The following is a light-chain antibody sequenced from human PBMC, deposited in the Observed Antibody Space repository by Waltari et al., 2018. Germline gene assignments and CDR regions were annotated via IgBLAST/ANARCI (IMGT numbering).Light chain of an antibody. CDR3: CSYAGSWIWV. V-gene: IGLV2-23*02. Sequence: QPALTQPASVSGSPRPSTTISCTGSTSHVVHYTLVSWYQKHPRKAPKWIIYEVTNRPSGISDRFSGFKTGNTASLTISGLQAEDEADYYCCSYAGSWIWVFGGGTELTVL. J-gene: IGLJ3*02. CDR1: TSHVVHYTL. CDR2: EVT.